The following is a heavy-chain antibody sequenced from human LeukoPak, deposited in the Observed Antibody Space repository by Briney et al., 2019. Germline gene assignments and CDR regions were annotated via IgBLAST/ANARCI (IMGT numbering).Heavy chain of an antibody. D-gene: IGHD3-10*01. J-gene: IGHJ4*02. CDR2: IWYDGSNK. Sequence: HPGGSLRLSCAASGFTFSSYGMHWVRQAPGKGLEWVAVIWYDGSNKYYADSVKGRFTISRDNSKNTLYLQMNSLRAEDTAVYYCARDPVSMGPTDIRGGSGSYFPPMNWGQGTLVTVSS. V-gene: IGHV3-33*01. CDR1: GFTFSSYG. CDR3: ARDPVSMGPTDIRGGSGSYFPPMN.